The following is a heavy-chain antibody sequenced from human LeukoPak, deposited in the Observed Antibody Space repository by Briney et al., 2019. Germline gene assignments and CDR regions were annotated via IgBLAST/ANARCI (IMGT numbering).Heavy chain of an antibody. J-gene: IGHJ1*01. CDR3: ARVPGTYSSSWKYFQH. CDR2: IYYSGST. Sequence: SQTLSLTCTVSGGSISSGGYYWSWIRQHPGKGLEWIGFIYYSGSTYYNPSLKSRVTISVDTSRNQFSLKLSSVTAADTAVYYCARVPGTYSSSWKYFQHWGQGTLVTVSS. CDR1: GGSISSGGYY. V-gene: IGHV4-31*03. D-gene: IGHD6-13*01.